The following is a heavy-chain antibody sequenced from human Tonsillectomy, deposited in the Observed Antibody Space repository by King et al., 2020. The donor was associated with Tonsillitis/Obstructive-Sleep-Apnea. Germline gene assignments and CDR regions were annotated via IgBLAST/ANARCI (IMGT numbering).Heavy chain of an antibody. CDR1: GFSLSNARMG. CDR2: IFSIDEE. Sequence: TLKESGPVLVKPTETLTLICTVSGFSLSNARMGVSWIRQPPGQALEWLAHIFSIDEESYSTSLESRLTISKDTSKSQVVLTMTNMDPVDTATYYCSRISCTGTSCYDFDYWGQGTLVTVSS. V-gene: IGHV2-26*01. CDR3: SRISCTGTSCYDFDY. J-gene: IGHJ4*02. D-gene: IGHD2-2*01.